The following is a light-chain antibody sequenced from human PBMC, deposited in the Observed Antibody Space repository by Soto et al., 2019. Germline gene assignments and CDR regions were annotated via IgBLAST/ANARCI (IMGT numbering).Light chain of an antibody. J-gene: IGKJ3*01. V-gene: IGKV1-33*01. CDR1: QDISNY. Sequence: DIQMTQSPSSLSASVGDRVTITCQASQDISNYLNWYQQKPGKAPKLLIYDASNLETGVPSRFSGSGSGTDFTSTISSLQPEDIATYYCQQYDNPFTFGPGTKVDIK. CDR3: QQYDNPFT. CDR2: DAS.